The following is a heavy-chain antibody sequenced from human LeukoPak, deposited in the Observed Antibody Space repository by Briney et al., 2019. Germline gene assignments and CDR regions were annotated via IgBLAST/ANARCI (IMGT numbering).Heavy chain of an antibody. CDR3: ARHDYKTYYYYYGMDV. CDR2: IYYSGST. CDR1: GGSISSSSYY. D-gene: IGHD4-11*01. J-gene: IGHJ6*02. Sequence: SETLSLTCTVSGGSISSSSYYWGWIRQPPGKGLEWIGSIYYSGSTYYNPSLKSRVTISVDTSKNQFSLKLSSVTAADTAVYYCARHDYKTYYYYYGMDVWGQGTTVTVSS. V-gene: IGHV4-39*01.